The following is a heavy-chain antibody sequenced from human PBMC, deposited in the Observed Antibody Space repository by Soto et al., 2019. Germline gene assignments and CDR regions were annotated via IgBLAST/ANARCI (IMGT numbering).Heavy chain of an antibody. CDR2: INHSGST. D-gene: IGHD3-22*01. CDR1: GGSFSGYY. V-gene: IGHV4-34*01. CDR3: ARSDYYDSSGYAY. J-gene: IGHJ4*02. Sequence: SETLSLTCAVYGGSFSGYYWSWIRQPPGKGLEWIGEINHSGSTNYNPSLKSRVTISVDTSKNQFSLKLSSVTAADTAVYYCARSDYYDSSGYAYWGQGTLVTVSS.